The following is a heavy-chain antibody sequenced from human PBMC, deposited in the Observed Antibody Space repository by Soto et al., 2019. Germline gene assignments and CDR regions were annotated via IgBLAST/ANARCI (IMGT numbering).Heavy chain of an antibody. CDR1: GGSFSGYD. CDR3: ARGGYQLLWGFWFDP. V-gene: IGHV4-34*01. J-gene: IGHJ5*02. Sequence: SETLSVTCAVYGGSFSGYDWSWIRKTTGKGLEWIGEINHSGSTNYNPSLKSRVTISVDTSKNQFSLKLSSVTAADTAVYYCARGGYQLLWGFWFDPWGQGTLVTVS. D-gene: IGHD2-2*01. CDR2: INHSGST.